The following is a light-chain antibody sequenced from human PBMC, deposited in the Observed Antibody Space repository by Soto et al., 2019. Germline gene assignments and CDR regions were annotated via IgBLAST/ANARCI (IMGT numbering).Light chain of an antibody. CDR2: TAS. Sequence: DIQMTQSPSTLSASVGDRVTITCRASQNINNWLAWYQQKPGKVPKLLIYTASSLESGVPSRFSGSGSGTEFTLTISCLQPDDFATYYCQQYNSYSRGTFGQGTKVEIK. J-gene: IGKJ1*01. CDR3: QQYNSYSRGT. CDR1: QNINNW. V-gene: IGKV1-5*03.